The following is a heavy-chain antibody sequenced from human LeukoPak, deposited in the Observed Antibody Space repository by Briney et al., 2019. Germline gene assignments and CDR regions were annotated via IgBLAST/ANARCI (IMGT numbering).Heavy chain of an antibody. CDR1: GYTFTGYY. CDR2: INPNSGGT. J-gene: IGHJ4*02. D-gene: IGHD7-27*01. CDR3: ASSLTGDSKFDY. V-gene: IGHV1-2*02. Sequence: ASVKVSCKASGYTFTGYYMHWVRQAPGQGLEWMGWINPNSGGTNYAQKFQGRVTMTRDTSISTAYMELSRLRSDDTAVYNCASSLTGDSKFDYWGQGTLVTVSS.